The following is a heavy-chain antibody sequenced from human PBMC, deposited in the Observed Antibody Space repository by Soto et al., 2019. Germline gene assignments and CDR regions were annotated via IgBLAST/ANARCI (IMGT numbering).Heavy chain of an antibody. CDR2: INHSGST. Sequence: ASETLSLTCAVYGGSFSGYYWSWIRQPPGKGLEWIGEINHSGSTNYNPSLKSRVTISVDTSKNQFSLKLSSVTAADTAVYYCARGPGSSGWYLTRSAFDIWGRGTMVTVSS. CDR3: ARGPGSSGWYLTRSAFDI. CDR1: GGSFSGYY. D-gene: IGHD6-19*01. V-gene: IGHV4-34*01. J-gene: IGHJ3*02.